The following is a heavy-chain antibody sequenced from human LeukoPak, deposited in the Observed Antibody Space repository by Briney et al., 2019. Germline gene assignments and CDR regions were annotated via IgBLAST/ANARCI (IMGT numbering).Heavy chain of an antibody. CDR1: GYTFTGYY. D-gene: IGHD3-22*01. J-gene: IGHJ1*01. V-gene: IGHV1-69*02. Sequence: SVKVSCKASGYTFTGYYMHWVRQAPGQGLEWMGRIIPILGIANYAQKFQGRVTITADKSTSTAYMELSSLRSEDTAVYYCATSGRPYYDSSGLEYFQHWGQGTLVTVSS. CDR3: ATSGRPYYDSSGLEYFQH. CDR2: IIPILGIA.